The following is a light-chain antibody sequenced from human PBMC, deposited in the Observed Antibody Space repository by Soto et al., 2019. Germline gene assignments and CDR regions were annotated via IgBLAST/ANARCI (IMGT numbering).Light chain of an antibody. J-gene: IGLJ2*01. CDR3: QSDYSSLSGSVV. V-gene: IGLV1-40*01. CDR1: SSNIGAGYD. CDR2: GNS. Sequence: QSVLTQPPSVSGAPGQKVTISCTGSSSNIGAGYDVHWYQQLPGTAPKLLIYGNSNRPSGVPDRFSGSKTGTSASLAITGLQAEDEADYYCQSDYSSLSGSVVFGGGTKLTVL.